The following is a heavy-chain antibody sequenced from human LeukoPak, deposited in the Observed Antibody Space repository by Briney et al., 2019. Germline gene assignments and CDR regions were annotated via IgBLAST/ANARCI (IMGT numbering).Heavy chain of an antibody. J-gene: IGHJ6*02. CDR1: GDFISGYY. CDR3: ARVGTALVYYDLDV. D-gene: IGHD1-1*01. Sequence: SETLSLTCTVSGDFISGYYWSWIRQPPGKGLEWFGYVYYSGDTNYSPSLKSRVSMSVDTSKNQFSLKLNSVTAADTAVYYCARVGTALVYYDLDVWGQGTTVTVSS. V-gene: IGHV4-59*01. CDR2: VYYSGDT.